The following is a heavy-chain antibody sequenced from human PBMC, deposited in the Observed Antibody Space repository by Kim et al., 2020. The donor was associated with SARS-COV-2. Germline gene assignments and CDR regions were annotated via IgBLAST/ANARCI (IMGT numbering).Heavy chain of an antibody. D-gene: IGHD4-4*01. Sequence: NKYYADSVKGRFTISRDNSKNTLYLQMNSLRAEDTAVYYCVCNYEFYFDYWGQGTLVTVSS. CDR3: VCNYEFYFDY. J-gene: IGHJ4*02. V-gene: IGHV3-33*01. CDR2: NK.